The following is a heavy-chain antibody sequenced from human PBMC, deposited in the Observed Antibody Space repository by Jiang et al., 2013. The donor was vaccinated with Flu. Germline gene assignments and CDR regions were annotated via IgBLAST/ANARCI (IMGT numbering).Heavy chain of an antibody. Sequence: KPTQTLTLTCTFSGFSLSTSGMCVSWIRQPPGKALEWLALIDWDEDKYYSTSLKTRLSISKDTSREEVVLTMTNVDPVDTATYYCARILGVAAATGSKHYYYYGMDVWGQGTAVTVSS. J-gene: IGHJ6*02. V-gene: IGHV2-70*01. CDR2: IDWDEDK. D-gene: IGHD1-26*01. CDR3: ARILGVAAATGSKHYYYYGMDV. CDR1: GFSLSTSGMC.